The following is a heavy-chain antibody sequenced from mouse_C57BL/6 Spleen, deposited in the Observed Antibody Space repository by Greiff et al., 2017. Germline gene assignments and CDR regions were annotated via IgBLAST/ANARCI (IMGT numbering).Heavy chain of an antibody. D-gene: IGHD1-1*01. CDR1: GYTFTSYW. V-gene: IGHV1-7*01. CDR3: ASAGLIATVVVHLYFDV. Sequence: QVQLKESGAELVKPGASVKLSCKASGYTFTSYWMHWVKQRPGQGLEWIGYINPSSGYTKYNQKFKDKATLTADKSSSTAYMQLSSLTYEDSAVYYGASAGLIATVVVHLYFDVWGTGTTVTVSS. CDR2: INPSSGYT. J-gene: IGHJ1*03.